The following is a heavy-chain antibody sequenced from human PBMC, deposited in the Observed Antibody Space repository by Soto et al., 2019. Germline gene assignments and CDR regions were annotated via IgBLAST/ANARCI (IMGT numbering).Heavy chain of an antibody. CDR1: GYNFTTYW. J-gene: IGHJ4*02. V-gene: IGHV5-51*01. Sequence: GESLKISCKGSGYNFTTYWIGWVRQMPEKGLEWMGIIYPDDSESRHSPSFQGQLTLSAEKSITTAYMHWSGLKASDSGIYYCARRKNKAGAPFDXWGQGTLVTVSX. CDR2: IYPDDSES. D-gene: IGHD6-25*01. CDR3: ARRKNKAGAPFDX.